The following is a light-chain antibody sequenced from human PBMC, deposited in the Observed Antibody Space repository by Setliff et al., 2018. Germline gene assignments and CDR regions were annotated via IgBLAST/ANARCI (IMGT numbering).Light chain of an antibody. Sequence: QSALTQPASVSGSPGQSITISCTGTGSDVAGYNYVSWYQQHPAKAPKLMIYEVSNRPSGVSDRFSGSKSGKTASLTISGLQAEDEADYYCSSYTSTSTLVFGTGTKVTVL. CDR3: SSYTSTSTLV. CDR1: GSDVAGYNY. J-gene: IGLJ1*01. V-gene: IGLV2-14*01. CDR2: EVS.